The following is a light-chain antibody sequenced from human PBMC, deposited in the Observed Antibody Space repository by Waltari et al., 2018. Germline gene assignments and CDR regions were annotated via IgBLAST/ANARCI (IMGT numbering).Light chain of an antibody. V-gene: IGKV3-11*01. J-gene: IGKJ5*01. CDR2: DAS. Sequence: EVVLPQSPATLSLSPGERATLSCRDSQSVSNSLAWYRQKPGQAPSLLIYDASKRAAGIAGRFSGSGSGTDFTLTISSLEPEDFAVYYWQLRTGWPMTFGQGTRLEIK. CDR1: QSVSNS. CDR3: QLRTGWPMT.